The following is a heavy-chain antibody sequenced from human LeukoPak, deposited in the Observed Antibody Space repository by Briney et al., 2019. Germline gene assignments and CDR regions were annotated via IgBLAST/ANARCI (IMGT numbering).Heavy chain of an antibody. CDR3: AGGSYYGSGSRPGYFEH. V-gene: IGHV3-7*03. CDR1: GFTFSAYW. J-gene: IGHJ4*02. D-gene: IGHD3-10*01. CDR2: IKQDGSET. Sequence: GGSLRLSCAASGFTFSAYWMSWVRQAPGKGLEWVAIIKQDGSETYYVDSVKGRFTISRDISKNTVYLQMNTLSAEDTAVYYCAGGSYYGSGSRPGYFEHWGQGTLVTVSS.